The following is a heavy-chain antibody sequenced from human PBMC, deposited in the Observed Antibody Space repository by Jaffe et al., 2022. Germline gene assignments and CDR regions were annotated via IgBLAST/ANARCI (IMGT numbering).Heavy chain of an antibody. CDR1: GFTFSSYA. V-gene: IGHV3-23*01. CDR3: AKGRYASNWYAAFDI. Sequence: EEQLLESGGGLVQPGGSLRLSCAASGFTFSSYAMSWVRQAPGKGLEWVSAISGSGGRTHYADSVKGRFTISRDNSKNTLSLQMNSLRAEDTALYYCAKGRYASNWYAAFDIWGQGTVVTVSS. D-gene: IGHD6-13*01. J-gene: IGHJ3*02. CDR2: ISGSGGRT.